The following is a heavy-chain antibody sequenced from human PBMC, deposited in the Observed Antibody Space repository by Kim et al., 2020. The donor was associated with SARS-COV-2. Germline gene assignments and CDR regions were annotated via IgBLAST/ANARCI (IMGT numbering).Heavy chain of an antibody. J-gene: IGHJ4*02. CDR1: GFTFDDYA. V-gene: IGHV3-9*01. CDR2: ISWNSGSI. D-gene: IGHD6-6*01. Sequence: GGSLRLSCAASGFTFDDYAMHWVRQAPGKGLEWVSGISWNSGSIGYADSVKGRFTISRDNAKNSLYLQMNSLRAEDTALYYCAKDIEGKGLLVGLGGFDYWGQGTLVTVSS. CDR3: AKDIEGKGLLVGLGGFDY.